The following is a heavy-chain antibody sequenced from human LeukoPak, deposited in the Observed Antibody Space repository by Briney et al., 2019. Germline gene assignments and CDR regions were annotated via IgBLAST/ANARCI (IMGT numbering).Heavy chain of an antibody. CDR1: GGSISSYY. CDR3: ARGRGSGPFDY. CDR2: IYYSGST. D-gene: IGHD3-10*01. V-gene: IGHV4-59*01. J-gene: IGHJ4*02. Sequence: NPSETLSLTCTVSGGSISSYYWSWIRQPPGKGLEWIGYIYYSGSTNYNPSLKSRVTISVDTSMNQFSLKLSSVTAADTAVYYCARGRGSGPFDYWGQGTLVTVSS.